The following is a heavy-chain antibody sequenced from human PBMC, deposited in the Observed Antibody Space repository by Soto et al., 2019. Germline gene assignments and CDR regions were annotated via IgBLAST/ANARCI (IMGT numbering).Heavy chain of an antibody. J-gene: IGHJ5*02. CDR1: GFTFSSYA. D-gene: IGHD2-2*01. CDR3: AKVGRSSVVPADMDWFDP. V-gene: IGHV3-23*01. Sequence: PGGSLRLSCAASGFTFSSYAMSWVRQAPGKGLEWVSAISGSGGSTYYADSVKGRFTISRDNSKNTLYLQMNSLRAEDTAVYYCAKVGRSSVVPADMDWFDPWGQGTLVTVSS. CDR2: ISGSGGST.